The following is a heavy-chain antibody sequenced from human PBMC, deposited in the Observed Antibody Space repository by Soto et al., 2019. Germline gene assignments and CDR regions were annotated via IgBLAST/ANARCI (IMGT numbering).Heavy chain of an antibody. Sequence: SVKVSCKASGGTFSSYAISWVRQAPGQGLEWMGGIIPIFGTANYAQKFRGRVTITADESTSTAYMELSSLRSEDTAVYYCARDSRSITMVRGVINLPNYYYYGMDVWGQGTKVTVSS. V-gene: IGHV1-69*13. CDR1: GGTFSSYA. J-gene: IGHJ6*02. CDR3: ARDSRSITMVRGVINLPNYYYYGMDV. D-gene: IGHD3-10*01. CDR2: IIPIFGTA.